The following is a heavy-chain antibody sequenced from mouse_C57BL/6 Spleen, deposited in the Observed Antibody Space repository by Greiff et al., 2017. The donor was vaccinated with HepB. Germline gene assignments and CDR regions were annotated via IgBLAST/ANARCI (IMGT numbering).Heavy chain of an antibody. CDR2: IYPGDGGT. D-gene: IGHD1-1*01. CDR1: GYAFSSSW. J-gene: IGHJ4*01. V-gene: IGHV1-82*01. Sequence: QVQLQQSGPELVKPGASVKISCKASGYAFSSSWMNWVKQRPGKGLEWIGRIYPGDGGTNYNGKFKGKATLTADKSSSTAYMQLSSLTSEDSAVYFCARDGNYYGRYYYAMDYWGQGTSVTVSS. CDR3: ARDGNYYGRYYYAMDY.